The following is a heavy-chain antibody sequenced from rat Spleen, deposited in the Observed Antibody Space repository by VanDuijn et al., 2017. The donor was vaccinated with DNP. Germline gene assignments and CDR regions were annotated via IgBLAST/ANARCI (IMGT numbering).Heavy chain of an antibody. CDR2: ISYDGSST. CDR1: GFTFSNCN. D-gene: IGHD1-3*01. J-gene: IGHJ4*01. Sequence: EVQLVESGGGLVQPGRSLKLSCAASGFTFSNCNMAWVRQAPKKGLEWVATISYDGSSTYYRDSVKGRFTISRDNAKSTLYLQMDSLRSEDTATYYCARDNYGSYGAMDAWGQGASVTVSS. V-gene: IGHV5-7*01. CDR3: ARDNYGSYGAMDA.